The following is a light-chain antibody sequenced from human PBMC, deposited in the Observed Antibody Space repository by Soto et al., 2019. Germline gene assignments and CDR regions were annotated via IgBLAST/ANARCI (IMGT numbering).Light chain of an antibody. V-gene: IGKV3-15*01. J-gene: IGKJ1*01. CDR2: GAS. Sequence: IVMTQSPATLSLSPGERATLSCRASQSIDNKLAWYQQRPGQAPRLLIYGASIRATGIPARFSGSGSGTEFTLTSSGLQYEEFGVYYCQQYKDWRTFGQGTNVDIK. CDR3: QQYKDWRT. CDR1: QSIDNK.